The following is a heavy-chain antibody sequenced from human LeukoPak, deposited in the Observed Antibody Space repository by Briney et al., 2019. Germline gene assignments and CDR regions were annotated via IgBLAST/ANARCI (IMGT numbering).Heavy chain of an antibody. J-gene: IGHJ4*02. D-gene: IGHD2-21*02. CDR1: GYTFASYY. CDR2: INPSGGST. V-gene: IGHV1-46*01. CDR3: ARDAEPYCGGDCYSFDY. Sequence: ASVKVSCKASGYTFASYYMHWVRQAPGQGLEWMGIINPSGGSTSYAQKFQGRVTMTRDTSTSTVYMELSSLRSEDTAVYYCARDAEPYCGGDCYSFDYWGQGTLVTVSS.